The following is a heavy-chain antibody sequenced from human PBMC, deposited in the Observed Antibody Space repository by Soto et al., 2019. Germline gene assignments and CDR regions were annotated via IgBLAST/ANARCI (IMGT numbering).Heavy chain of an antibody. D-gene: IGHD2-8*02. CDR3: ARHFNGVLVIGASPPGGDNYGWDG. Sequence: QVQLVQSGAEVKKPGSSVKVSCKASGGTFSRYTSSWVRQAPGQGLEGMGRIIPILDIPNYAQNFQGRVTISGDKSTSTADVELRSLGSADTAVYYCARHFNGVLVIGASPPGGDNYGWDGWSHGTTGTVSS. CDR1: GGTFSRYT. CDR2: IIPILDIP. V-gene: IGHV1-69*02. J-gene: IGHJ6*02.